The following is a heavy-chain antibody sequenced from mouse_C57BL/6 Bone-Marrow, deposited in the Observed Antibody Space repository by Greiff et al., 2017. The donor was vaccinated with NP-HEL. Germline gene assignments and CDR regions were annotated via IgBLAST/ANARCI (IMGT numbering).Heavy chain of an antibody. Sequence: QVQLKQPGAELVKPGASVKLSCKASGYTFTSYWMHWVKQRPGQGLEWIGMIHPNSGSTNYNEKFKSKATLTVDKSSSTAYMQLSSLTSEDSAVYYCARDPYYYGSRDWYFDVWGTGTTVTVSS. CDR3: ARDPYYYGSRDWYFDV. J-gene: IGHJ1*03. D-gene: IGHD1-1*01. CDR2: IHPNSGST. CDR1: GYTFTSYW. V-gene: IGHV1-64*01.